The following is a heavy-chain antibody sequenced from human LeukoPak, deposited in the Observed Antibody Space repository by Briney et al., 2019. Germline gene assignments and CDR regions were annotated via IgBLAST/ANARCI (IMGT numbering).Heavy chain of an antibody. V-gene: IGHV4-39*07. CDR1: SGSIRSTSYY. D-gene: IGHD5-18*01. J-gene: IGHJ6*03. CDR3: ARVKRGYSYGSPFGYYYMDV. Sequence: SETLSLTCTVSSGSIRSTSYYWGWIRQPPGKGLEWIGSIYYSGSTYYNPSLKSRVTISVDTSKNQFSLKLSSVTAADTAVYYCARVKRGYSYGSPFGYYYMDVWGKGTTVTVSS. CDR2: IYYSGST.